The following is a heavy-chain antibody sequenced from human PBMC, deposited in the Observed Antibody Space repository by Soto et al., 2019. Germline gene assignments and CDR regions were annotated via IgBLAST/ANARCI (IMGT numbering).Heavy chain of an antibody. CDR3: ARLRSDAFDI. CDR1: GFTFSYFT. CDR2: ISSSSSHK. V-gene: IGHV3-21*01. Sequence: EVQLVESGGGMVKPGESLRLSCGASGFTFSYFTMNWVRQAPGKGLEWVAAISSSSSHKYSADSVRGRFTFSRDNANNTLYLQMNSLRVEETDIYYCARLRSDAFDIWGQGTLVTVSS. J-gene: IGHJ3*02. D-gene: IGHD4-17*01.